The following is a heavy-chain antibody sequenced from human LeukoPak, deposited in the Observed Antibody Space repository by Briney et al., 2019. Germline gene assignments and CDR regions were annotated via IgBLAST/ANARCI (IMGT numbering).Heavy chain of an antibody. CDR2: IYSGGST. J-gene: IGHJ4*02. V-gene: IGHV3-53*01. CDR1: GFTVSSNY. D-gene: IGHD2-8*01. CDR3: TRVGQSYSTSGQALDH. Sequence: GGSLRLSCAASGFTVSSNYMSWVRPAPGEGLEWVSVIYSGGSTYYADSVKGRFTISRDNAKNSLYLQMNSLGAEDTAVYYCTRVGQSYSTSGQALDHWGQGALVTVSS.